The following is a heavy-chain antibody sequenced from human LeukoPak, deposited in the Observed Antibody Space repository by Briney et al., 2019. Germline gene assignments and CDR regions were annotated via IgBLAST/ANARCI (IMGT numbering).Heavy chain of an antibody. V-gene: IGHV4-4*07. Sequence: SETLSLTCTVSGGSISSYYWSWIRQPAGKGLEWIGRMHPSGSANYNPSLKSRVTISVDTSKNQFSLNLSSVTAADTAVYYCARDSTSSAAYFQHWGQGTLVTVSS. D-gene: IGHD2-2*01. CDR2: MHPSGSA. J-gene: IGHJ1*01. CDR1: GGSISSYY. CDR3: ARDSTSSAAYFQH.